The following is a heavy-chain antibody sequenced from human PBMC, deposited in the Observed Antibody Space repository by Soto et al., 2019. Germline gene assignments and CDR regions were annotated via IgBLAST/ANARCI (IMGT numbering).Heavy chain of an antibody. Sequence: ASVKVSCKASGYTFTSYGISWVRQAPGQGLEWMGWISAYNGNTNYAQKPQGRVTMTTDTSTSTAYMELRSLRSDDTAVYYCARDRSGSSWYEPYYYGMDVWGQGTTVTVSS. V-gene: IGHV1-18*01. CDR3: ARDRSGSSWYEPYYYGMDV. CDR2: ISAYNGNT. CDR1: GYTFTSYG. D-gene: IGHD6-13*01. J-gene: IGHJ6*02.